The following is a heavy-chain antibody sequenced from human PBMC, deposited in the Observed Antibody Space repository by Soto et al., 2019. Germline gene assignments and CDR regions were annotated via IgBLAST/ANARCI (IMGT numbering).Heavy chain of an antibody. CDR2: INPSGGST. Sequence: ASVKVSCKASGYTFTSYYMHWVRQAPGQGLEWMGIINPSGGSTSYAQKFQGRVTMTRDTSTSTVYMELSSLRSEDTAVYYCARDQVVVAATGNNDWFAPWGQGTMVTFSS. D-gene: IGHD2-15*01. CDR3: ARDQVVVAATGNNDWFAP. V-gene: IGHV1-46*01. J-gene: IGHJ5*02. CDR1: GYTFTSYY.